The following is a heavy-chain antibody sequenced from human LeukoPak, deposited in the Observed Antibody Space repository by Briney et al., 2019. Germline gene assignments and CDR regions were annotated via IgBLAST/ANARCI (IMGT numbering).Heavy chain of an antibody. V-gene: IGHV4-59*01. CDR3: ARVGGITMTQNDAFDI. CDR2: IYYSGST. J-gene: IGHJ3*02. D-gene: IGHD3-22*01. Sequence: PSETLSLTCTVSGGSISSYYWSWIRQPPGKGLEWIGYIYYSGSTNYNPSLKSRVTISVGTSKNQFSLKLSSVTAADTAVYYCARVGGITMTQNDAFDIWGQGTMVTVSS. CDR1: GGSISSYY.